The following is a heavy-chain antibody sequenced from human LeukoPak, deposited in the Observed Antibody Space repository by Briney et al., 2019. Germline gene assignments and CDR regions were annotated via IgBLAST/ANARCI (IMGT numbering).Heavy chain of an antibody. D-gene: IGHD3-10*01. CDR1: GGSFSGYY. J-gene: IGHJ4*02. V-gene: IGHV4-34*01. CDR3: ARLADYYGSGSYYWGHDY. CDR2: INHSGST. Sequence: SETLSLTCAVYGGSFSGYYWSWIRQPPGKGLEWIGEINHSGSTNYNPSLKSRVTISVDTSKNQFSLKLSSVTAADTAVYYCARLADYYGSGSYYWGHDYWGQGTLVTVSS.